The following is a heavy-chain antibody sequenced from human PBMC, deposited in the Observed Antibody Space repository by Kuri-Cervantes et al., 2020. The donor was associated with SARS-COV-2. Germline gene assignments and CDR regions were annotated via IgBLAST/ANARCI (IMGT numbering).Heavy chain of an antibody. Sequence: GGSLRLSCAASGFTVSSNYMSWVRQAPGKGLEWVSVIYSGGSTYYADSVKGRFTISRDNSKNTLHLQMNSLRAEDTAVYYCASEGLWFGELLYPTDWGQGTLVTVSS. CDR3: ASEGLWFGELLYPTD. D-gene: IGHD3-10*01. CDR1: GFTVSSNY. CDR2: IYSGGST. J-gene: IGHJ4*02. V-gene: IGHV3-53*01.